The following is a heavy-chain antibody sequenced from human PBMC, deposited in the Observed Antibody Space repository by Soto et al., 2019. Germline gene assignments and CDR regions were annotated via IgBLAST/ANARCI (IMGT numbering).Heavy chain of an antibody. J-gene: IGHJ6*03. Sequence: ASVTVSCKASGYTLSNYNINWVRQASGQGLEWMGWMNPDSGNTGYAEKFQGRVTMTRNSSISTAYMELSGLRSEDTAVYYCAREAASDPSFYYHYMDVWGKGTTVTVSS. V-gene: IGHV1-8*01. D-gene: IGHD3-10*01. CDR2: MNPDSGNT. CDR3: AREAASDPSFYYHYMDV. CDR1: GYTLSNYN.